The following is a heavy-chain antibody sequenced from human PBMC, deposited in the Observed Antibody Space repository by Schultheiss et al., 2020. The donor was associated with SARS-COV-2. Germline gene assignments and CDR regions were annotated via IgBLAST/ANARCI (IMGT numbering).Heavy chain of an antibody. V-gene: IGHV1-8*02. CDR2: MNPNSGNT. D-gene: IGHD6-19*01. Sequence: ASVKVSCKASGYTFTSYAMHWVRQAPGQRLEWMGWMNPNSGNTGYAQKFQGRVTMTRNTSISTAYMELSSLRSEDTAVYYCARSEFAVAGSDYWGQGTLVTVSS. CDR3: ARSEFAVAGSDY. CDR1: GYTFTSYA. J-gene: IGHJ4*02.